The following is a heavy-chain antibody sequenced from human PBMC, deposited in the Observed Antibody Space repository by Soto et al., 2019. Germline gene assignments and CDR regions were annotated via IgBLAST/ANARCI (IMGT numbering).Heavy chain of an antibody. V-gene: IGHV4-31*03. CDR3: ARSVFP. CDR1: GDSISTGCYY. Sequence: SETLSLTCTVSGDSISTGCYYWNWIRQHPGKGLEWIGYFYYSGSTYYNPSLKSRVTISVNTSKNQFSLKLSSVTAADTAVYYCARSVFPWGQGTLVTVS. CDR2: FYYSGST. J-gene: IGHJ5*02.